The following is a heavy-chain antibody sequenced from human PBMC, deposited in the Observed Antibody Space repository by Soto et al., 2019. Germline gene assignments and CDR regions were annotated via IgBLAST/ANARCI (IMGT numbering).Heavy chain of an antibody. Sequence: SETLSLTCAVSGGSLSGYHWTWIRQPPGKKLEWIGEINHIGSTIYNPSLKSRVTISVDTSKNQFSLKLSSVTAADTAVYYCAREKGVAYYYYYGMDVWGQGTTVTVSS. CDR2: INHIGST. J-gene: IGHJ6*02. V-gene: IGHV4-34*01. CDR1: GGSLSGYH. CDR3: AREKGVAYYYYYGMDV. D-gene: IGHD3-16*01.